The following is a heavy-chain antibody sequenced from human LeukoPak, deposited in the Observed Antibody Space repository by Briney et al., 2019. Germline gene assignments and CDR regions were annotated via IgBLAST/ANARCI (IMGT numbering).Heavy chain of an antibody. CDR1: GYTLTEYY. CDR3: ARDLLTGNTGDY. CDR2: ISGYNGNT. Sequence: ASAKVSCKASGYTLTEYYLYWVRQAPGQGLEWLGWISGYNGNTEYAQKVQGRVTMTTDTSTNTAYMELRSLGSDDTAVYYCARDLLTGNTGDYWGQGTLITVSA. D-gene: IGHD1-7*01. J-gene: IGHJ4*02. V-gene: IGHV1-18*04.